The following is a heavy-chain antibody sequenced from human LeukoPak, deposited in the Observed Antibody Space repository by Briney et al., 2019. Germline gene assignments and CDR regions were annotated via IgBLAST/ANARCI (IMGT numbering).Heavy chain of an antibody. CDR1: GFTVSDYS. CDR2: ISGSGSYT. Sequence: GGSLRLSCAASGFTVSDYSMSWVRQAPGKGLEWVSAISGSGSYTDYADSVKGRFTISKDNSKNMLYLQMNSLRVEDTAVYYCAKAVPKAVVTPSFDYWGQGTLVTVSS. J-gene: IGHJ4*02. D-gene: IGHD4-23*01. CDR3: AKAVPKAVVTPSFDY. V-gene: IGHV3-23*01.